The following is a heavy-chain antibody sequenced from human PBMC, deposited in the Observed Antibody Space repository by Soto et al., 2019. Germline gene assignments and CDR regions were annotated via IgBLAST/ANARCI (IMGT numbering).Heavy chain of an antibody. Sequence: SETLSLTCTVSGGSISSGGYYWSWIRQHPGKGLEWIGYIYYSGSTYYNPSLKSRVTISVDTSKTQSSLKLSSVTAADTAVYYCARGRMNANYVWGTYRSPDAFDIWGQGTMVTVSS. V-gene: IGHV4-31*03. J-gene: IGHJ3*02. CDR3: ARGRMNANYVWGTYRSPDAFDI. CDR2: IYYSGST. D-gene: IGHD3-16*02. CDR1: GGSISSGGYY.